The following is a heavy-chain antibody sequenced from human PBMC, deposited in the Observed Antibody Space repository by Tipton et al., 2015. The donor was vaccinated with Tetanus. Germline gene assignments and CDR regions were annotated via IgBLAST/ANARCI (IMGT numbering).Heavy chain of an antibody. CDR1: GFTFSDHY. V-gene: IGHV3-72*01. D-gene: IGHD4-17*01. Sequence: SLRLSCAASGFTFSDHYMDWVRQAPGKGLEWVGRTRNKANSYTTEYAASVKGRFTISRDDSKNSLYLQMNGLKTEDTAVYYCARVNDYGDLYFDYWGQGTLVTVSS. CDR3: ARVNDYGDLYFDY. CDR2: TRNKANSYTT. J-gene: IGHJ4*02.